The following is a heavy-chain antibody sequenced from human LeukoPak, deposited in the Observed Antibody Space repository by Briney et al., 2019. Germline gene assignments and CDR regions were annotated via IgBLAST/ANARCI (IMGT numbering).Heavy chain of an antibody. D-gene: IGHD3-16*01. CDR1: GYTFTGYY. CDR2: INPNSGGS. V-gene: IGHV1-2*06. CDR3: AKDRSRLGGPEDY. J-gene: IGHJ4*02. Sequence: ASVRVSCKASGYTFTGYYMHWVRQAPGQGLEWMGRINPNSGGSNYAQKFQGRVTMTRDTSISTAYMELNRLRSDDTAVYYCAKDRSRLGGPEDYWGQGTLVTVSS.